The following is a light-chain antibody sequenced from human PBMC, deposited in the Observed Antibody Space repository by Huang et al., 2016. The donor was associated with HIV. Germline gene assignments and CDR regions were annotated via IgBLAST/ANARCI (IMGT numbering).Light chain of an antibody. CDR3: QQRFT. Sequence: EIVLTQSPATLSLFPGERATLPCRASQRISTYLAWFQPKPGQAPRLHLYDAANRATGSPARFSGSGSGTDFTLTISRLEPEDFAVYYCQQRFTFGPGTKVDIK. V-gene: IGKV3-11*01. CDR1: QRISTY. CDR2: DAA. J-gene: IGKJ3*01.